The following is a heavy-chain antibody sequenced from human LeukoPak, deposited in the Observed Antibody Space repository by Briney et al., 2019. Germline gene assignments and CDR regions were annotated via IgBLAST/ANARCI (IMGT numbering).Heavy chain of an antibody. J-gene: IGHJ5*02. V-gene: IGHV3-48*01. CDR3: ARDGGLGWFDP. CDR1: GFTFSSYS. CDR2: ISSSSSTM. D-gene: IGHD2-15*01. Sequence: GGSLRLSCAASGFTFSSYSMNWVRQAPGKGLEWVSYISSSSSTMYYADSVKGRFTISRDNAKNSLYLQMNSLRAEDTAVYYCARDGGLGWFDPWGQGTLVTVSS.